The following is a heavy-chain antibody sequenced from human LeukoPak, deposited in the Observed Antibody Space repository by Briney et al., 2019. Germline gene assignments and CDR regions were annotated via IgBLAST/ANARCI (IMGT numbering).Heavy chain of an antibody. Sequence: SETLSLTCTVSGCSISSYFWTWIRQPAGKGLEWIGRIYPSGNTNYNPSLKSRVSMSVDTSKKQFSLNLTSVTAADTAVYYCAREGTVARGLDYWGQGPLVSVSS. D-gene: IGHD4-17*01. CDR3: AREGTVARGLDY. CDR2: IYPSGNT. CDR1: GCSISSYF. J-gene: IGHJ4*02. V-gene: IGHV4-4*07.